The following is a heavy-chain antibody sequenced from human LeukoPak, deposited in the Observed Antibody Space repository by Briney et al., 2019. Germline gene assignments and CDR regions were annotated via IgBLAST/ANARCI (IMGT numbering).Heavy chain of an antibody. CDR2: INHSGST. CDR1: GGSFSCYY. J-gene: IGHJ5*02. V-gene: IGHV4-34*01. CDR3: ARGLVVPAAISGGNWFDP. D-gene: IGHD2-2*02. Sequence: SETLSLTCAVYGGSFSCYYWSWIRQPPGKGLEWIGEINHSGSTNYNPSLKSRVTISVDTSKNQFSLKLSSVTAADTAVYYCARGLVVPAAISGGNWFDPWGQGTLVTVSS.